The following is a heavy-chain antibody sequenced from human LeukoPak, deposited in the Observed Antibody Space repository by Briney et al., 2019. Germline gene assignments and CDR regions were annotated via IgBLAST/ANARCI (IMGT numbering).Heavy chain of an antibody. CDR2: VSAYNGNT. CDR1: GYAFTSYG. J-gene: IGHJ4*02. Sequence: ASVKVSCKASGYAFTSYGISWVRQAPGQGLEWMGWVSAYNGNTNYAQKLQGRVTMTTDTSTSTAYMELRSLRSDDTAVYYCARPAGYSSGWSDFDYWGQGTLVTVSS. D-gene: IGHD6-19*01. V-gene: IGHV1-18*01. CDR3: ARPAGYSSGWSDFDY.